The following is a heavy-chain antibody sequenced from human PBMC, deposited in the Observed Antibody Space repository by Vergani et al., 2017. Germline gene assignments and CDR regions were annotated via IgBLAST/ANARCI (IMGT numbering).Heavy chain of an antibody. D-gene: IGHD3-10*01. CDR3: VRDQVTMLRGSDALDI. J-gene: IGHJ3*02. CDR1: GFSFRTFS. Sequence: DVDLVESGGGFVQPGGSRRLSCAASGFSFRTFSMFWVRQPPGKGLAWVSKISPDGRTTEYADSVRGRFTISRDNANSMLYLQMNSLRDDDTAVYYCVRDQVTMLRGSDALDIWGQGTMVTVSS. V-gene: IGHV3-74*03. CDR2: ISPDGRTT.